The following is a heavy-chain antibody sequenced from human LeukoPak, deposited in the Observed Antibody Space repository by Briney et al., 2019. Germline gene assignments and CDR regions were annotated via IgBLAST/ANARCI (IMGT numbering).Heavy chain of an antibody. Sequence: PGGSLRLSCAASGFTFSSYWMSWVRQAPGKGLEWVANIKQDGSEKYYVDSVKGRFTISRDNAKNSLYLQMNSLRAEDTAVYYCAREEDIVATTPTPSFFDYWGQGTLVTVSS. D-gene: IGHD5-12*01. CDR2: IKQDGSEK. CDR3: AREEDIVATTPTPSFFDY. CDR1: GFTFSSYW. J-gene: IGHJ4*02. V-gene: IGHV3-7*01.